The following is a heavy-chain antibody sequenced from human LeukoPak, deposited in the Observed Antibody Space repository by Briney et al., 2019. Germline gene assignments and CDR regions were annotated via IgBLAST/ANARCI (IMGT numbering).Heavy chain of an antibody. D-gene: IGHD3-22*01. Sequence: SVKVSCKASGGTFSSYAISWVRQAPGQGLEWMGRIIPIFGIANYAQKFQGRVTITADKSTSTAYMELSSLRSEHTAVYYCAREAYYDSSGYYDAFDIWGQGTMVTVSS. V-gene: IGHV1-69*04. J-gene: IGHJ3*02. CDR3: AREAYYDSSGYYDAFDI. CDR1: GGTFSSYA. CDR2: IIPIFGIA.